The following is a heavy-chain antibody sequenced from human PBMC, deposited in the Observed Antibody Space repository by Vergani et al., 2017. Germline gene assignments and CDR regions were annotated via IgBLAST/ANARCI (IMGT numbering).Heavy chain of an antibody. V-gene: IGHV4-59*01. CDR2: IYYSGST. D-gene: IGHD2-2*01. Sequence: QVQLQESGPGLVKPPGTLSLTCTVSGGSISSYYWSWIRQPPGKGLEWIGYIYYSGSTNYNPSLKSRVTISVDTSKNQFSLKLSSVTAADTAVYYCARAPALDYWGQGTLVTVSS. J-gene: IGHJ4*02. CDR1: GGSISSYY. CDR3: ARAPALDY.